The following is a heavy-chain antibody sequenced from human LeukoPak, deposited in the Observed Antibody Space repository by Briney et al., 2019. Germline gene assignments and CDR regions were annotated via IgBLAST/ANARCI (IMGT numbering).Heavy chain of an antibody. Sequence: NPGGSLRLSCAASGFTFSDYYMSWIRQAPGKGLKWVSYISSSGSTIYYADSVKGRFTISRDNAKNSLYLQMNSLRAEDTAVYYCAKQTRIGNWFDPWGQGTLVTVSS. CDR3: AKQTRIGNWFDP. CDR1: GFTFSDYY. D-gene: IGHD2/OR15-2a*01. V-gene: IGHV3-11*04. CDR2: ISSSGSTI. J-gene: IGHJ5*02.